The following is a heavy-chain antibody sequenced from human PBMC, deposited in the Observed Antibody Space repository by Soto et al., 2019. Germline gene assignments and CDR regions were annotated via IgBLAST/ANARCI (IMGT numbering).Heavy chain of an antibody. J-gene: IGHJ4*02. Sequence: QVPLVQSGAEVKKPGASVKVSCKASGYTFTCYMHWVRQAPGQGLEWMGWINPNSGGTNYAQKFQGWVTMTRDTSISTGYMELSRLRSDDTAVYYLARGWGRYCSSTSCPYFDYWGQGTLVTVSS. CDR1: GYTFTCY. CDR3: ARGWGRYCSSTSCPYFDY. CDR2: INPNSGGT. V-gene: IGHV1-2*04. D-gene: IGHD2-2*01.